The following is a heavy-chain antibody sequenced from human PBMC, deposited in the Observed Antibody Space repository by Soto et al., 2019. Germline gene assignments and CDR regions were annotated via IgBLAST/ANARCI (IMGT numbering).Heavy chain of an antibody. D-gene: IGHD2-15*01. CDR1: GFTFRTYS. CDR3: ARDTQLSFSVYYGMDV. CDR2: ISSSSSYI. V-gene: IGHV3-21*01. J-gene: IGHJ6*02. Sequence: EVQLVESGGGLVKPGGSLRLSCAASGFTFRTYSMNWVRQAPGKGLEWVSSISSSSSYIYNADSVKGRFTISRDNAKNSLYLQINSLRAEDTAVYYCARDTQLSFSVYYGMDVWGQGTMVSVSS.